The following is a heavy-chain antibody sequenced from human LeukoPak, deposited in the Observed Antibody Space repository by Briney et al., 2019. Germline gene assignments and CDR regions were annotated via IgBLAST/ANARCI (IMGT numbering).Heavy chain of an antibody. CDR3: ARGGAYGDFPY. J-gene: IGHJ4*02. CDR2: IYHSGST. D-gene: IGHD4-17*01. Sequence: TSQTLSLTCAVSGGSISSGGYSWSWIRQPPGKGLEWIGYIYHSGSTYYNPSLKSRVTISVDRSKNQFSLKLSSVTAADTAVYYCARGGAYGDFPYWGQGTLVTVSS. CDR1: GGSISSGGYS. V-gene: IGHV4-30-2*01.